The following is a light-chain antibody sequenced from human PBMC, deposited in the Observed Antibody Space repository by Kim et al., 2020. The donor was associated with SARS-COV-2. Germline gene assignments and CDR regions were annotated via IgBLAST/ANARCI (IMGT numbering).Light chain of an antibody. CDR3: CSYAGASWV. Sequence: PGQSITISCTGSTTDVGTYNLVSWYQQHPGKVPKLIIYHVTKRPSGVSSRFSASKSDNAASLTISGLQAEDEADYYCCSYAGASWVFGGGTQLTVL. J-gene: IGLJ3*02. CDR2: HVT. CDR1: TTDVGTYNL. V-gene: IGLV2-23*02.